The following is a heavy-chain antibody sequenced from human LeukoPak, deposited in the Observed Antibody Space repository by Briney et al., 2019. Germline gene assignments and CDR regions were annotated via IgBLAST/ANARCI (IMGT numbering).Heavy chain of an antibody. Sequence: ASVKVSCKASGGTFSSYAISWVRQAPGQGLEWMGGIIPIFGTANYAQKFQGRVTITADESTSTAYMELSSLRSEDTAVYYCARVGGGYYDSSGYYIDYWGQGTLVTVSS. CDR3: ARVGGGYYDSSGYYIDY. CDR1: GGTFSSYA. D-gene: IGHD3-22*01. J-gene: IGHJ4*02. CDR2: IIPIFGTA. V-gene: IGHV1-69*13.